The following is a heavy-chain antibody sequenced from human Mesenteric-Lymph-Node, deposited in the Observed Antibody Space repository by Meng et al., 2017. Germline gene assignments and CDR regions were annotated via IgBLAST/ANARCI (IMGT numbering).Heavy chain of an antibody. J-gene: IGHJ4*02. Sequence: VQLVESGGGFVNPGGSLRRSFAVSGLTFKDAWMSWVRQAPGKGLEWVGRIKSNGDGGTTDYAAPVKGRFTISRDDSKNTLFLQMDSLKTEDTAVYYCTPDPWGYWGQGTLVTVSS. D-gene: IGHD3-16*01. CDR3: TPDPWGY. CDR2: IKSNGDGGTT. V-gene: IGHV3-15*01. CDR1: GLTFKDAW.